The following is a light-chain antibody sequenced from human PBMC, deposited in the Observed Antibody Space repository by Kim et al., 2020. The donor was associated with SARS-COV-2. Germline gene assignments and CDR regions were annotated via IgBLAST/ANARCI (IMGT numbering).Light chain of an antibody. CDR2: GAS. CDR3: QQYNNWWT. V-gene: IGKV3-15*01. Sequence: SVDTGERANIACRASQSVSRNLAWYQQKPGQAPRLLIYGASTRATGIPARFSGSGSGTEFTLTISSLQSEDFAVYYCQQYNNWWTFGQGTKVDIK. J-gene: IGKJ1*01. CDR1: QSVSRN.